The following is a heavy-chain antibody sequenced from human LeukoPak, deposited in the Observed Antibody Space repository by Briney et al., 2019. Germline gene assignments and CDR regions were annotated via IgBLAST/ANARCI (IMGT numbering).Heavy chain of an antibody. CDR2: IYPSGST. CDR3: ARLATYGDYSD. V-gene: IGHV4-4*07. D-gene: IGHD4-17*01. Sequence: SETLSLTCTVSGGSINTYFWTWIRQPAGKGLQWIGRIYPSGSTNYSPSLKSRLTMSVDTSKNQFSLRLSSVTAADTAVYYCARLATYGDYSDWGQGTLVTVSS. CDR1: GGSINTYF. J-gene: IGHJ4*02.